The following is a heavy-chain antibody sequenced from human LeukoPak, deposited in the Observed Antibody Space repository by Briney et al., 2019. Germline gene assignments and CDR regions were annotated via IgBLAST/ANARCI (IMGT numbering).Heavy chain of an antibody. CDR2: IKQDGSAE. CDR3: ASQAYSNFDY. Sequence: GGSLRLSCAASGFDFSSYWMSWVRQAPGKGLEWVANIKQDGSAEGYVDSVKGRLTISRDNAKNSLYLQMNSLTAVDTAVYYCASQAYSNFDYWGQGTLVTVSS. CDR1: GFDFSSYW. J-gene: IGHJ4*02. D-gene: IGHD4-11*01. V-gene: IGHV3-7*01.